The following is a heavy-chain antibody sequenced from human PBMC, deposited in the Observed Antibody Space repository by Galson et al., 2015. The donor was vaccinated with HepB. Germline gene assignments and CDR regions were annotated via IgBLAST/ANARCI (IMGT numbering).Heavy chain of an antibody. CDR1: GGTFSSYA. D-gene: IGHD2-21*01. V-gene: IGHV1-69*13. J-gene: IGHJ6*03. CDR3: ARSYCGGDCYSGYYYYYMDV. CDR2: IIPIFGTA. Sequence: SVKVSCKASGGTFSSYAISWVRQAPGQGLEWMGGIIPIFGTANYAQKFQGRVTITADESTSTAYMELSSLRSEDTAVYYCARSYCGGDCYSGYYYYYMDVWGKGTTVTVSS.